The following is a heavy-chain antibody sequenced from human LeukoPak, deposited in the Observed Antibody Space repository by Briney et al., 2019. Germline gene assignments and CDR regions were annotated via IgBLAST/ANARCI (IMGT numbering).Heavy chain of an antibody. Sequence: SETLSLTCTVSGGSISSYYWSWIRQPAGKGLEWIGRIYTSGSTNYNPSLKSRVTMSVDTSKNQFSLKLSSVTAADTAVYYRARQLERRHHYYYGMDVWGQGTTVTVSS. D-gene: IGHD1-1*01. V-gene: IGHV4-4*07. J-gene: IGHJ6*02. CDR2: IYTSGST. CDR3: ARQLERRHHYYYGMDV. CDR1: GGSISSYY.